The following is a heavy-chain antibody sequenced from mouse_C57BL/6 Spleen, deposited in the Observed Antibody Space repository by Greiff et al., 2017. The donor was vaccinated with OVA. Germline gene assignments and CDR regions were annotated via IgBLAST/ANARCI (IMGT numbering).Heavy chain of an antibody. CDR3: ARLKLEGYAMDY. CDR1: GFTFSDYG. Sequence: DVKLVESGGGLVKPGGSLKLSCAASGFTFSDYGMHWVRQAPEKGLEWVAYISSGSSPIYYADTVKGRFTISRDNAKNTLFLQMTSLRADDTAMYYCARLKLEGYAMDYWGQGTSVTVSS. D-gene: IGHD4-1*01. J-gene: IGHJ4*01. V-gene: IGHV5-17*01. CDR2: ISSGSSPI.